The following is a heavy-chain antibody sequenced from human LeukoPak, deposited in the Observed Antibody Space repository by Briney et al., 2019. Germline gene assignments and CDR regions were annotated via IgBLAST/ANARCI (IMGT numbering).Heavy chain of an antibody. D-gene: IGHD3-10*01. CDR1: GGSISSSSYY. Sequence: ETLSLTCTVSGGSISSSSYYWGWIRQPPGKGLEWIGSIYYSGSTYYNPSLKSRVTISVDTSKNQFSLKLSSVTAADTAVYYCARDYYGSGSYYNAAFDIWGQGTMVTVSS. CDR3: ARDYYGSGSYYNAAFDI. CDR2: IYYSGST. V-gene: IGHV4-39*07. J-gene: IGHJ3*02.